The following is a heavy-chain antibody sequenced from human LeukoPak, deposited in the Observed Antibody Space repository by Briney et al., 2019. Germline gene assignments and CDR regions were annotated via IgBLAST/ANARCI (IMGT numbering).Heavy chain of an antibody. J-gene: IGHJ4*02. V-gene: IGHV3-48*01. CDR1: GFTFSSYS. D-gene: IGHD6-19*01. CDR3: ARVWHSSGWSPVRSGFDY. Sequence: GGSLRLSCAASGFTFSSYSMNWVRQAPGKGLEWVSYISSSSSTIYYADSVKGRFTISRDNAKNSLYLQMNSLRAEDTAVYYCARVWHSSGWSPVRSGFDYWGQGTLVTVSS. CDR2: ISSSSSTI.